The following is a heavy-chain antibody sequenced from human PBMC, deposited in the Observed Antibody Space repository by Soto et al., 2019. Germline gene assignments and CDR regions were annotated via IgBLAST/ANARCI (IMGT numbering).Heavy chain of an antibody. CDR1: GFTFDLNG. CDR3: ARDRGAGRENYFGMAV. J-gene: IGHJ6*02. D-gene: IGHD3-10*01. CDR2: ISYDGSDK. V-gene: IGHV3-30-3*01. Sequence: GGSLRLSCVASGFTFDLNGLHWVRQAPGKGLEWVTVISYDGSDKYYADSLKGRVTVSRDNSKNTLYLHMDSRRTEDTAIYYCARDRGAGRENYFGMAVWGQGTTVTVSS.